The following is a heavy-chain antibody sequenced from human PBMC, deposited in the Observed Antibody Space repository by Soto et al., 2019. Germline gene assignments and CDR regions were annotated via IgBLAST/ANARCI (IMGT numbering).Heavy chain of an antibody. CDR2: IYYSGST. CDR1: GYSISGYD. CDR3: ARTYTYYYDSSLLGWFDP. Sequence: QVQLQESGPGLVKPSETLSLTCTVSGYSISGYDWSWVRQPPGKGLQWIGCIYYSGSTNYNPSLKSRVTISVDTSKNQFSLKLSSVTAADTAVNYCARTYTYYYDSSLLGWFDPWGQGTLVTVSS. V-gene: IGHV4-59*01. J-gene: IGHJ5*02. D-gene: IGHD3-22*01.